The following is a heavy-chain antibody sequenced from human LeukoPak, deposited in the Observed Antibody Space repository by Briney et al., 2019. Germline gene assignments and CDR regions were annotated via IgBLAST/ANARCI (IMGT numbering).Heavy chain of an antibody. CDR2: IIPILGIA. V-gene: IGHV1-69*04. CDR3: ARVPTGDDGY. J-gene: IGHJ4*02. Sequence: GASVKVSCTASGGTFSSYAISWVRQAPGQGLEWMGRIIPILGIANYAQKFQGRVTITADKSTSTAYMGLSSLRSEDTAVYYCARVPTGDDGYWGQGTLVTVSS. D-gene: IGHD7-27*01. CDR1: GGTFSSYA.